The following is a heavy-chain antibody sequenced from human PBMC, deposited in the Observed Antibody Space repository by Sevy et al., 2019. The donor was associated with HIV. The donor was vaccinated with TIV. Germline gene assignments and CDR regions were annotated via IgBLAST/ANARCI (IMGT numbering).Heavy chain of an antibody. D-gene: IGHD3-22*01. CDR1: GGSISSSSYY. V-gene: IGHV4-39*01. CDR3: ASNPSAYYLYYFDY. CDR2: IYYSGST. Sequence: SETLSLTCTVSGGSISSSSYYWGWIRQPPGKGLEWIGSIYYSGSTYYNPSLQSRVTISVDTSKNQFSLKLSSVTAADTAVYYCASNPSAYYLYYFDYWGQGTLVTVSS. J-gene: IGHJ4*02.